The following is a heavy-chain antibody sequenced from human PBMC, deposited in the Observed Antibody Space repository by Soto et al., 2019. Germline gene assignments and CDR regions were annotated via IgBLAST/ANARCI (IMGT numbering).Heavy chain of an antibody. D-gene: IGHD6-13*01. J-gene: IGHJ4*02. CDR3: ARYSSTWFVSLDY. CDR2: ISGSGSSI. V-gene: IGHV3-48*03. CDR1: GFTFSSHE. Sequence: PGGSLRLSCAASGFTFSSHEMSWVRQAPGEGLEWVSYISGSGSSIYYADSVKGRFTVSRDNAKNSLFLQMNSLRAEDTAVYYCARYSSTWFVSLDYWGQGTLVTVSS.